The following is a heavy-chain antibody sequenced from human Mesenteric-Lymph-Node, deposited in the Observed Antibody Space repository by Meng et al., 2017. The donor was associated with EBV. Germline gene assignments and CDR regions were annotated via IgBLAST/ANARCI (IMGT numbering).Heavy chain of an antibody. CDR3: AHRHGSGSYTFDP. J-gene: IGHJ5*02. D-gene: IGHD3-10*01. V-gene: IGHV2-5*02. CDR2: IYWDDDK. Sequence: QITLKESGPTVVKPTQTLTLTFTFSGFSLTTSGVGVGWIRQPPGKAPEWLALIYWDDDKRYNPSLQSRVTITKDTSKNQVVLRMTNMDSVDTGTYYCAHRHGSGSYTFDPWGQGTLVTVAS. CDR1: GFSLTTSGVG.